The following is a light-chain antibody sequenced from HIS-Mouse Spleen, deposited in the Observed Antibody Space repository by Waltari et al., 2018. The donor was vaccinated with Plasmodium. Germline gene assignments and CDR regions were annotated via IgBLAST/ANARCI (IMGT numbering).Light chain of an antibody. J-gene: IGLJ3*02. Sequence: QSALTQPASVSGSPGPSITISCTGTSSDVGSYNLVSWYQQHPGKSPKLMVYEGSRRPSGVSIRFSGSKSGNTASLTISGLQAEDEADYYCCSYAGSSTFVFGGGTKLTVL. CDR3: CSYAGSSTFV. CDR1: SSDVGSYNL. CDR2: EGS. V-gene: IGLV2-23*03.